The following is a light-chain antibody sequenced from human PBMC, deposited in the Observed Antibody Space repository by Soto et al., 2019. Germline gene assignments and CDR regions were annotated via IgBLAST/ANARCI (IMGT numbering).Light chain of an antibody. CDR2: AAS. Sequence: DIQMPQSQSSLSASVGDSVAITCRASQSISSYLNWYQQKPGKAPKLLIYAASSLQSGVPSRFSGSGSGTDFTLTISSLQPEDFATYYCQQSYSTPWTFGQGTKVDIK. CDR3: QQSYSTPWT. CDR1: QSISSY. V-gene: IGKV1-39*01. J-gene: IGKJ1*01.